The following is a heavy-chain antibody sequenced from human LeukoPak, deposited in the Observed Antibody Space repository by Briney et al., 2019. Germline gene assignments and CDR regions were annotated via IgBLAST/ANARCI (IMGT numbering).Heavy chain of an antibody. Sequence: ASVKVSCKASGCTFTSHGISWVRQAPGQGLEWMGWISAYNGNTNFAQKFQGRVTMATDTSTSTAYMELRSLRSDDTAVYYCARVNGQLPSLDYWGQGTLVTVSS. CDR2: ISAYNGNT. CDR1: GCTFTSHG. CDR3: ARVNGQLPSLDY. V-gene: IGHV1-18*04. D-gene: IGHD1-26*01. J-gene: IGHJ4*02.